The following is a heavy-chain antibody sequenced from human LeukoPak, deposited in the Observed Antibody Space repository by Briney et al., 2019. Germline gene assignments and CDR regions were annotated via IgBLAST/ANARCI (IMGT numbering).Heavy chain of an antibody. CDR1: SGSISSNNYY. D-gene: IGHD3-9*01. J-gene: IGHJ6*03. V-gene: IGHV4-39*01. Sequence: SETLSLTCTVSSGSISSNNYYWGWIRQPPGKGLEWIGSIYYTGSTFYNPSLKSRVTMSLDALKDQFTLKVTSVTATDTAVYYCARLVSYDVLTENFYKYYMDVWGKGTTVTVSS. CDR2: IYYTGST. CDR3: ARLVSYDVLTENFYKYYMDV.